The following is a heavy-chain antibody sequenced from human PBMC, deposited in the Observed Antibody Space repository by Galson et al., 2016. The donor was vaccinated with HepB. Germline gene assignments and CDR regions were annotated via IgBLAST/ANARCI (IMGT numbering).Heavy chain of an antibody. CDR1: GFTLRNYG. Sequence: SLRLSCAASGFTLRNYGMTWVRQAPGKGLEVVSSISRSGDSIDYADSVKGRFTISRDNSKNTLSLQMNSLTADDTAIYYCVQGSTAPAVWGKGTTVTVSS. J-gene: IGHJ6*04. CDR2: ISRSGDSI. D-gene: IGHD2-2*01. V-gene: IGHV3-23*01. CDR3: VQGSTAPAV.